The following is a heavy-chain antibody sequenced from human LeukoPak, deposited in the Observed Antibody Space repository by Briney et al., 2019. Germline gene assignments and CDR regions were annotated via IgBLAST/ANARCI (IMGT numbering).Heavy chain of an antibody. CDR1: GFTFSSYA. V-gene: IGHV3-23*01. J-gene: IGHJ4*02. Sequence: TGGSLRLSCAASGFTFSSYAMSWVRQAPGKGLEWVSAISGSGGSTYYADSVKGRFTISRDNSKNTLYLQMNSQRAEDTAVYYCAKARTYYYDSSGYSLDYWGQGTLVTVSS. CDR2: ISGSGGST. D-gene: IGHD3-22*01. CDR3: AKARTYYYDSSGYSLDY.